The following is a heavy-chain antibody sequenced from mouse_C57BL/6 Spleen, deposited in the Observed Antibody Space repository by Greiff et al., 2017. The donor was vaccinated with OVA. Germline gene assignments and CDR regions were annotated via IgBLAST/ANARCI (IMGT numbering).Heavy chain of an antibody. CDR1: GYTFTDYY. J-gene: IGHJ3*01. CDR3: ARKMEGAY. Sequence: QVHVKQSGAELVRPGASVKLSCKASGYTFTDYYINWVKQRPGQGLEWIARIYPGSGNTYYNEKFKGKATLTAEKSSSTAYMQLSSLTSEDSAVYFCARKMEGAYWGQGTLVTVSA. CDR2: IYPGSGNT. V-gene: IGHV1-76*01. D-gene: IGHD2-3*01.